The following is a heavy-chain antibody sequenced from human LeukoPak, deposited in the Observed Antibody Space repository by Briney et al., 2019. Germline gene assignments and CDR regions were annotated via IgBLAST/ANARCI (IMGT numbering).Heavy chain of an antibody. D-gene: IGHD6-19*01. Sequence: GRSLRLSCAASGFTFSSYGMHWLRQAPGQGLEWVAVISYDGSNKYYADSVKGRITISRDNSKNTLYLQMNSLRAEDTAVYYCAKDNPSGWLYYFDYWGQGTLVTVSS. CDR2: ISYDGSNK. J-gene: IGHJ4*02. CDR1: GFTFSSYG. V-gene: IGHV3-30*18. CDR3: AKDNPSGWLYYFDY.